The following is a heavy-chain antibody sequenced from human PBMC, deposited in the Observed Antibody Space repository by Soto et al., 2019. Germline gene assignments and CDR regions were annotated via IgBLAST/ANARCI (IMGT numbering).Heavy chain of an antibody. D-gene: IGHD2-2*01. J-gene: IGHJ3*02. Sequence: AVKLCCKASGGTFSSYAISWVRQAPGQGLEWMGGIIPIFGTANYAQKFQGRVTITADESTSTAYMELSSLRSEDTAVYYCAGIVVVPAAHSRPDAFDIWGQGTMVTVS. V-gene: IGHV1-69*13. CDR2: IIPIFGTA. CDR1: GGTFSSYA. CDR3: AGIVVVPAAHSRPDAFDI.